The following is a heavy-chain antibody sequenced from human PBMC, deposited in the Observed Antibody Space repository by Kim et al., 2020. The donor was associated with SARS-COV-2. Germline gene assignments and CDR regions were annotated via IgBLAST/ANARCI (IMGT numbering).Heavy chain of an antibody. CDR2: INPSGGST. V-gene: IGHV1-46*01. D-gene: IGHD3-10*01. Sequence: ASVKVSCKASGYTFTSYYMHWVRQAPGQGLEWMAIINPSGGSTSYAQKFQGRVTMTRDTSTSTVYMELSSLRSEDTAVYYCARGLITMIRGVIIDNWFDPWGQGTLVTVSS. CDR3: ARGLITMIRGVIIDNWFDP. CDR1: GYTFTSYY. J-gene: IGHJ5*02.